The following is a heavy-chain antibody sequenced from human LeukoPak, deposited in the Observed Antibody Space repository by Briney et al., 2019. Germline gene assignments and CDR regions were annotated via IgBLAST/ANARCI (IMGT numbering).Heavy chain of an antibody. D-gene: IGHD3-10*01. CDR3: ARGGSGWYFDL. V-gene: IGHV4-34*01. Sequence: PSETLSLTCAVYGGSFSGLYWNWIRRPPGKGLEWIGEINHSGSTSYNPSLKSRVTISVDTSKNQFSLNLTSVTAADTAVYYCARGGSGWYFDLWGRGTLVTV. CDR2: INHSGST. J-gene: IGHJ2*01. CDR1: GGSFSGLY.